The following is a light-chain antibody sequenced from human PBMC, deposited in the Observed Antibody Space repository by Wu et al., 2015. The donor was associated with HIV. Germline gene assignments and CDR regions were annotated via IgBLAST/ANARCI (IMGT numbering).Light chain of an antibody. V-gene: IGKV3-11*01. CDR3: QQRSNSWS. CDR2: DAS. J-gene: IGKJ1*01. CDR1: QSVDTY. Sequence: EIVLTQSPATLSLSPGERATLSCRASQSVDTYLAWYQQKPGQAPRLLIYDASIRATGIPARFSGSGSGTDFTLTISSLEPEDFAVYYCQQRSNSWSFGQGPRWKSN.